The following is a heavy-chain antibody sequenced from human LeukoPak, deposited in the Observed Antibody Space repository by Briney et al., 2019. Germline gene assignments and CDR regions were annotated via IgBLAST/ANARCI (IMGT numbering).Heavy chain of an antibody. V-gene: IGHV3-66*01. J-gene: IGHJ4*02. Sequence: GGSLRLSCAASGFTVSSNYMSWDRQAPGKGLEWVSVIYSGGNTYYADSVKGRFTISRDNSKNTLYLQMNSLRAEDTAVYYCAKSRGGYYDSSGYYIFDYWGQGTLVTVSS. D-gene: IGHD3-22*01. CDR3: AKSRGGYYDSSGYYIFDY. CDR1: GFTVSSNY. CDR2: IYSGGNT.